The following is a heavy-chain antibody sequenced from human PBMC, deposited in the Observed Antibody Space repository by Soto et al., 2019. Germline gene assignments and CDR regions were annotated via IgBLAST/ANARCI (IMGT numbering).Heavy chain of an antibody. V-gene: IGHV3-21*01. D-gene: IGHD6-19*01. CDR2: ISSSSSYI. CDR1: GFTFSSYS. CDR3: ARAAKGSGWYGYNWFDP. J-gene: IGHJ5*02. Sequence: SLRLSCAASGFTFSSYSMNWVRQAPGKGLEWVSSISSSSSYIYYADSVKGRFTISRDNAKNSLYLQMNSLRAEDTAVYYCARAAKGSGWYGYNWFDPWGQGTLVTVSA.